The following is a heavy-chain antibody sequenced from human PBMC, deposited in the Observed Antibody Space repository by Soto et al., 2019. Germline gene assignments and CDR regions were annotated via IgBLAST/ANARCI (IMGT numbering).Heavy chain of an antibody. V-gene: IGHV1-18*01. J-gene: IGHJ6*02. CDR3: GREGDGVYYYYAMDV. Sequence: QVQLVQSGDEVKKPGASVKVSCKASGYTFTNYGISWVRQAPGQGLEWMGWINGYNGNTVYTQKIQGTLTMTAETSPATAYMELRSLRSADTAVYYWGREGDGVYYYYAMDVWGQGTTVIVSS. CDR2: INGYNGNT. D-gene: IGHD3-10*01. CDR1: GYTFTNYG.